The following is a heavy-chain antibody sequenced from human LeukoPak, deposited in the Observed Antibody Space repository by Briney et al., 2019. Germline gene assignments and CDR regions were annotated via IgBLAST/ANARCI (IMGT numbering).Heavy chain of an antibody. CDR3: ARGATYYYGSGSYYRPYYFDY. V-gene: IGHV3-53*01. J-gene: IGHJ4*02. Sequence: GGSLRLSCAASGFTVSSNYMSWVRQAPGKGLEWVSVIYSGGSTYYADSVKGRFTISRDNSKNTLYLQMNGLRAEDTAVYYCARGATYYYGSGSYYRPYYFDYWGQGTLVTVSS. CDR2: IYSGGST. CDR1: GFTVSSNY. D-gene: IGHD3-10*01.